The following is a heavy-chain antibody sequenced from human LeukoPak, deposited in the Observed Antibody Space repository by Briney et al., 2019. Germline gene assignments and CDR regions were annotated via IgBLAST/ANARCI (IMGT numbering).Heavy chain of an antibody. CDR2: ISWNSGSI. Sequence: GGSLRLSCAASGFTFDDYAMHWVRQAPGKGLEWVSGISWNSGSIGYADSVKGRFTISRDNAKNSLYLQMNSLRAEDMALYYCAKGRIAAAGTLVGDYFDYWGQGTLVTVSS. D-gene: IGHD6-13*01. V-gene: IGHV3-9*03. J-gene: IGHJ4*02. CDR3: AKGRIAAAGTLVGDYFDY. CDR1: GFTFDDYA.